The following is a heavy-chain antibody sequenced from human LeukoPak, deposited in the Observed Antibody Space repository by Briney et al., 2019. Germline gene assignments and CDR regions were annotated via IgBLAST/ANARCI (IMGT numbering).Heavy chain of an antibody. CDR3: ARGTVTSRTWYFDL. CDR1: GGTFNNYT. V-gene: IGHV1-69*06. D-gene: IGHD4-17*01. CDR2: IIPIFGTA. Sequence: HEASVKVSCKASGGTFNNYTISWVRQAPGQGLEWMGGIIPIFGTANYAQKFQGRVTITADKSTSTVYMDLNSLRAEETAVYYCARGTVTSRTWYFDLWGRGTLVTVSS. J-gene: IGHJ2*01.